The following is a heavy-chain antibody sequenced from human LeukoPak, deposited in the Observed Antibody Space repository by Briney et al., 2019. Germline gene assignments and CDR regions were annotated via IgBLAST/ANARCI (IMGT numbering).Heavy chain of an antibody. V-gene: IGHV3-33*06. Sequence: GRSLRLSCAASGFTFSSYGMHWVRQAPGKGLEWVAVIWYDGSNKYYADSVKGRFTISRDNSKNTLYLQMNSLRAEDTAVYYCAKSPWQGVWGSFPDWGQGTLVTVSS. J-gene: IGHJ4*02. CDR1: GFTFSSYG. D-gene: IGHD3-16*01. CDR2: IWYDGSNK. CDR3: AKSPWQGVWGSFPD.